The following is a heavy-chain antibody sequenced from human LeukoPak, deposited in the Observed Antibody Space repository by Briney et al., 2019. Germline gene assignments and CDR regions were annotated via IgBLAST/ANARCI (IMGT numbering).Heavy chain of an antibody. Sequence: SVKVPCKASGGTFSSYAISWVRQAPGQGLEWMGGIIPIFGTANYAQKFQGRVTITTDESTSTAYMELSSLRSEDTAVYYCARSIAAAVYYFDYWGQGTLVTVSS. D-gene: IGHD6-13*01. J-gene: IGHJ4*02. V-gene: IGHV1-69*05. CDR1: GGTFSSYA. CDR3: ARSIAAAVYYFDY. CDR2: IIPIFGTA.